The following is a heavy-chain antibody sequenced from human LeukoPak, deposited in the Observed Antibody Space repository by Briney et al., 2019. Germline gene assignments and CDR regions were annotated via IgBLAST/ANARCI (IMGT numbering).Heavy chain of an antibody. CDR3: ARRNGGFAFDI. J-gene: IGHJ3*02. Sequence: GGSLRLSRAASGFTFSSYSMNWVRQAPGKGLEWVSSISSSSSYIYYADSVKGRFTISRDNAKNSLYLQMNSLRAEDTAVYYCARRNGGFAFDIWGQGTMVTVSS. CDR1: GFTFSSYS. D-gene: IGHD3-10*01. CDR2: ISSSSSYI. V-gene: IGHV3-21*01.